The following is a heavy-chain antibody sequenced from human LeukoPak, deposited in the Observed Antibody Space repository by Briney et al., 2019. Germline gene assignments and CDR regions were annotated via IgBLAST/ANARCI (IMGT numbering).Heavy chain of an antibody. CDR3: ARDREASYYYYYGMDV. D-gene: IGHD2-21*01. CDR2: ISYDGSNK. V-gene: IGHV3-30-3*01. CDR1: GFTFSSYA. J-gene: IGHJ6*02. Sequence: PGRSLRLSCAASGFTFSSYAMHWVRQAPGKGLEWVAVISYDGSNKYYADSVKGRFTISRDNAKNTLYLQMNSLRAEDTAVYYCARDREASYYYYYGMDVWGQGTTVTVSS.